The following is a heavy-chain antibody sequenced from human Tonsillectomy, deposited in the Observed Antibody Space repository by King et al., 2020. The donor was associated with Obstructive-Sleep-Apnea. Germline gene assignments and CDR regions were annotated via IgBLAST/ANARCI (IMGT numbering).Heavy chain of an antibody. J-gene: IGHJ4*02. CDR3: ARSRLWFGEFFSH. CDR2: ISYSGST. D-gene: IGHD3-10*01. Sequence: PLQESGPGLVKPSQTLSLTCTVSGGPISSGGDYWHWIRQHPGKGLEWMGYISYSGSTYYIPSLKSRLTISLDTSKNQFSLKLSSVTAADTAVYYCARSRLWFGEFFSHWGQGTLVAVSS. V-gene: IGHV4-31*03. CDR1: GGPISSGGDY.